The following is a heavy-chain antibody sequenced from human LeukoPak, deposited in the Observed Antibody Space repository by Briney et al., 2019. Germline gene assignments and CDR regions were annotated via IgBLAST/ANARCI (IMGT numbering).Heavy chain of an antibody. J-gene: IGHJ4*02. CDR2: ISTSSSII. V-gene: IGHV3-48*04. CDR3: AREPTSMGSDY. D-gene: IGHD5-18*01. CDR1: GFTFSSYA. Sequence: GGSLRLSCAASGFTFSSYAMSWVRQAPGKGLEWVSYISTSSSIIYYADSVKGRFTISRDNAKNSLCLQMDSLRAEDTAVYYSAREPTSMGSDYWGQGTLVTVSS.